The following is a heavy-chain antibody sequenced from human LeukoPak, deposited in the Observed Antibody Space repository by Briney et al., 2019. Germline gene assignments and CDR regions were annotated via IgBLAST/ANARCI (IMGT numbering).Heavy chain of an antibody. V-gene: IGHV3-69-1*01. CDR2: ISDTFTI. CDR1: GFTFSHYN. D-gene: IGHD1-26*01. J-gene: IGHJ6*02. CDR3: ARDMWYRSGMDV. Sequence: GGSLRLSCVASGFTFSHYNMNWVRQAPGKGLEWVSYISDTFTIYYADSVKGRFTISRDNAENSLYLQMNSLRAEDTAVYYCARDMWYRSGMDVWGQGTTVTVSS.